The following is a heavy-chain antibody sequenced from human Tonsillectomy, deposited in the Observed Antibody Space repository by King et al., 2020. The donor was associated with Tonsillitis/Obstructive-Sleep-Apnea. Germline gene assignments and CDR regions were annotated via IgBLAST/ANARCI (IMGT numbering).Heavy chain of an antibody. J-gene: IGHJ4*02. CDR3: VKVALLWFGELSYFDY. CDR1: GFTFSSYA. V-gene: IGHV3-64D*06. Sequence: VQLVESGGGLVQPGGSLRLSCSASGFTFSSYAMHWVRQAPGKGLEYVSAISSNGGSTYYADPVKGRFTIYRDNSKNTLYLQMSSLRAEDTAVYYCVKVALLWFGELSYFDYWGQGTLVTVSS. D-gene: IGHD3-10*01. CDR2: ISSNGGST.